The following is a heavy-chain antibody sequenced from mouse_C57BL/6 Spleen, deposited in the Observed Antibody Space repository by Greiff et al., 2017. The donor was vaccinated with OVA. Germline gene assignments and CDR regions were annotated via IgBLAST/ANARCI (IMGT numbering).Heavy chain of an antibody. J-gene: IGHJ2*01. D-gene: IGHD1-1*01. V-gene: IGHV1-15*01. CDR2: IDPETGGT. CDR1: GYTFTDYE. CDR3: SYYYGSSYFDY. Sequence: VKLQESGAELVRPGASVTLSCKASGYTFTDYEMHWVKQTPVHGLEWIGAIDPETGGTAYNQKFKGKAILTADKSSSTAYMELRSLTSEDSAVYYCSYYYGSSYFDYWGKGTTLTVSS.